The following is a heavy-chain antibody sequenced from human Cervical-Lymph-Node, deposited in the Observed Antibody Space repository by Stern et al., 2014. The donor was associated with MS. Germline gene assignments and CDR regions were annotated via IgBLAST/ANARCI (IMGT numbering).Heavy chain of an antibody. CDR3: AHWGHYGDYEADFDY. CDR2: IYWDDDK. V-gene: IGHV2-5*02. D-gene: IGHD4-17*01. CDR1: GFSLTTNGVG. Sequence: ESGPTLVKPTQTLTLTCTFSGFSLTTNGVGVGWIRQPPGKALESLAVIYWDDDKRYSPSLKNRLTITKDTSKDQVVLTMTNMDPVDTATYYCAHWGHYGDYEADFDYWGQGTLVTVSS. J-gene: IGHJ4*02.